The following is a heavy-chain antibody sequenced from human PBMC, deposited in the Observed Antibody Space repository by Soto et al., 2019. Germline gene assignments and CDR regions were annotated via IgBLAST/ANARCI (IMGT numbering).Heavy chain of an antibody. CDR1: GYTFTSYD. CDR2: MNPNSGNT. CDR3: ARRRDWNDLLRYYYYMDV. J-gene: IGHJ6*03. Sequence: QVQLVQSGAEVKKPGASVKVSCKASGYTFTSYDINWVRQATGQGLEWMGWMNPNSGNTGYAQKFQGRVTMTRNTSIRTAYMELSSLTSEDTAVYYCARRRDWNDLLRYYYYMDVWGKGTTVTVSS. V-gene: IGHV1-8*01. D-gene: IGHD1-1*01.